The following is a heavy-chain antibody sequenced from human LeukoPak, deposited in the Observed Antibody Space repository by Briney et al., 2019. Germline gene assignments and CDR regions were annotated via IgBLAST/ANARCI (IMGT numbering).Heavy chain of an antibody. CDR3: ARSGRGVGSFYFYMDV. V-gene: IGHV3-7*01. J-gene: IGHJ6*03. Sequence: QPGGSLRLSCAASGFTFSQYWMSWVRQAPGKGLEWVANIKHDGSEKQDGSEKNYVDSVKGRFTISRDNAKNSLYLQMNSLRAEDTAVYYCARSGRGVGSFYFYMDVWGKGTTVTVSS. CDR2: IKHDGSEKQDGSEK. D-gene: IGHD3-10*01. CDR1: GFTFSQYW.